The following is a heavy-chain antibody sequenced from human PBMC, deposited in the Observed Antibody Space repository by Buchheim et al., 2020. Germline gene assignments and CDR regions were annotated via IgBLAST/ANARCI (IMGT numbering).Heavy chain of an antibody. J-gene: IGHJ6*02. CDR2: ISYDGSNK. CDR3: AKGGYSFVV. V-gene: IGHV3-30*18. Sequence: QVQLVESGGGVVQPGRSLRLSCAASGFTFSSYGMHWVRQAPGKGLEWVAVISYDGSNKYYADSVKGRFTISRDNSKNTLSLQMNSLRAEDTAVYYCAKGGYSFVVWGQGTT. CDR1: GFTFSSYG. D-gene: IGHD6-13*01.